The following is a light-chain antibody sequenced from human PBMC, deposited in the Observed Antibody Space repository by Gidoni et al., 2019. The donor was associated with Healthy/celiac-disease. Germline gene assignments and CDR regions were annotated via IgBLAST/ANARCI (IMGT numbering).Light chain of an antibody. J-gene: IGKJ3*01. CDR2: AAS. V-gene: IGKV1-9*01. CDR1: QGISSY. Sequence: IQLTQSPSSLSASVGDRVTITRRASQGISSYLAWYPQKPGKAPKLLIYAASTLQSGVPSMFSGSGSGTDFTLTISSLQPEDFATYYCRGFTFGPGTKVDIK. CDR3: RGFT.